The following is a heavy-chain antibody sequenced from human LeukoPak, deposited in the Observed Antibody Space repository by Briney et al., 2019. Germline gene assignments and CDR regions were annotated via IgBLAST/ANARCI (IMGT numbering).Heavy chain of an antibody. J-gene: IGHJ4*02. CDR1: GFTFSSYS. CDR3: AKQLRWGSGFDY. V-gene: IGHV3-23*01. D-gene: IGHD4-23*01. Sequence: GGSLRLSCAASGFTFSSYSMNWVRQAPGKGLEWVSAISGSGSTTYYADSVKGRLTISRDNSKNTLYVQMNSLRAEDTAVYFCAKQLRWGSGFDYWGQGTLVTVSP. CDR2: ISGSGSTT.